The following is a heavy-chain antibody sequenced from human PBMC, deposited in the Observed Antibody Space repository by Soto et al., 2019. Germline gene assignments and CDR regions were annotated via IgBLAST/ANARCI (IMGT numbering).Heavy chain of an antibody. Sequence: QVQLQQWGAGLLKPSETLSLTCAVYGGSFSGYYWSWIRQPPGKGLEWIGEINHSGSTNYNPSLKSRVTISVDTSKNQFSLKLSSVTAADTAVYDCARGGSVHAFDIWGQGTMVTVSS. CDR2: INHSGST. CDR3: ARGGSVHAFDI. J-gene: IGHJ3*02. CDR1: GGSFSGYY. V-gene: IGHV4-34*01.